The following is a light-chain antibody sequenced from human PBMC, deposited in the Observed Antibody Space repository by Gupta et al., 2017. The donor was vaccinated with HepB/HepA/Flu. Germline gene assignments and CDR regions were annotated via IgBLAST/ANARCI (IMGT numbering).Light chain of an antibody. CDR2: AAS. Sequence: DIQMTQSPSSVSASVGDTVTITCRASQDISSWLAWYQQKPGKAPNLLIYAASSLQSGVPSRFSGSGSGTDFSLTISSLQPEDFATYFCQQANNFPLTFGGGTKVEIK. CDR1: QDISSW. J-gene: IGKJ4*01. CDR3: QQANNFPLT. V-gene: IGKV1-12*01.